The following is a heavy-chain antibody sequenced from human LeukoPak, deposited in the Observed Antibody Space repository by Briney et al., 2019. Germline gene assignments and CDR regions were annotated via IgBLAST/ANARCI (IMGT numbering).Heavy chain of an antibody. D-gene: IGHD5-18*01. CDR1: GGSISSSNYS. V-gene: IGHV4-39*01. Sequence: SETLSLTCTVSGGSISSSNYSWGWIRQPPGKGLEWIGSIYYSKNTYYNPSLKSRVTISADTSKNQFSLTLGSVSATDTAVYYCVSPRGFSYGYFDYWGQGTLVTVSS. CDR3: VSPRGFSYGYFDY. J-gene: IGHJ4*02. CDR2: IYYSKNT.